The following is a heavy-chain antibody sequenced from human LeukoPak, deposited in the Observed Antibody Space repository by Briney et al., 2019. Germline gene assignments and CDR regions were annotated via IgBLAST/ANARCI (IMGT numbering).Heavy chain of an antibody. CDR2: IKQDGSDK. J-gene: IGHJ4*02. Sequence: GGSLRLSCAASGFTFSSFSMTWVRQAPGKGLEWVATIKQDGSDKHYVDSVKGRFIISRDNAKNSLYLQMNSLRAEDTAVYYCARTTILDYWGQGTLVTVSS. CDR3: ARTTILDY. CDR1: GFTFSSFS. V-gene: IGHV3-7*01. D-gene: IGHD4-17*01.